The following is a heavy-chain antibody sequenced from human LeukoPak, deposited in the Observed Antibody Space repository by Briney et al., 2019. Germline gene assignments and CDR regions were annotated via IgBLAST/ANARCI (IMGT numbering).Heavy chain of an antibody. Sequence: PGGSLRLSCLASGFTFSRYAMTWVRQAPGKGLDWVSSISGSGGSTFYADSVRGRFTISTDNSRNTLYLQMNSLRVEDTAVYYCAKVGQDAVFDYYFDCWGQGTLVTVSS. CDR1: GFTFSRYA. J-gene: IGHJ4*02. CDR3: AKVGQDAVFDYYFDC. CDR2: ISGSGGST. D-gene: IGHD1-26*01. V-gene: IGHV3-23*01.